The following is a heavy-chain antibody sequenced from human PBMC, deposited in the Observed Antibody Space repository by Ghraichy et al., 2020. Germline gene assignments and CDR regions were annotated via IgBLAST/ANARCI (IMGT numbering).Heavy chain of an antibody. CDR2: ISAGSGTI. V-gene: IGHV3-48*02. D-gene: IGHD3-10*01. J-gene: IGHJ6*02. CDR1: GFSFSDYS. Sequence: GESLRLSCAASGFSFSDYSMNWVRQAPGKGLEWVSYISAGSGTIYYADSVEGRFTISRDNAKNSLYLQMSSLRDEDTAVYYCARDSDHGSSDGMDVWGQGTTVTVSS. CDR3: ARDSDHGSSDGMDV.